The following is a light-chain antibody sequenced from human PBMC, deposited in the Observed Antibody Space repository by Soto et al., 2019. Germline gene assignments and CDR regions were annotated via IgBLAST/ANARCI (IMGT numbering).Light chain of an antibody. J-gene: IGKJ1*01. V-gene: IGKV3-15*01. CDR3: QQYNNWPPWT. CDR2: GAS. Sequence: IVLTVSPDTLSLSTGERATLSCRASQSVSSSFLAWYQQKPGQAPRLLIYGASTRATGIPARFSGSGSGTEFTLTISSLQSEDFAVYYCQQYNNWPPWTFGQGTKVDIK. CDR1: QSVSSS.